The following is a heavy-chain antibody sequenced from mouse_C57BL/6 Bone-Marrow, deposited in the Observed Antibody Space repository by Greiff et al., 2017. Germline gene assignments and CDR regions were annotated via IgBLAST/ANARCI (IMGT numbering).Heavy chain of an antibody. J-gene: IGHJ3*01. V-gene: IGHV5-4*03. Sequence: VKLEESGGGLVKPGGSLKLSCASSGFTFSSYAMSWVRQTPEKRLEWVATISDGGSYTYYPDNVKGRFTIARDNAKNNLYLQMSHLKSEDTAMYYCARDSNGPFAYWGQGTLVTVSA. CDR2: ISDGGSYT. CDR1: GFTFSSYA. CDR3: ARDSNGPFAY. D-gene: IGHD2-5*01.